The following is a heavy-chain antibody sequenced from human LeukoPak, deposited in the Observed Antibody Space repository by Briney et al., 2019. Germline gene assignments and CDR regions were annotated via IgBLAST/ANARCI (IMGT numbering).Heavy chain of an antibody. CDR1: GGSISSGSYY. V-gene: IGHV4-61*02. Sequence: SETLSPTCTVSGGSISSGSYYWSWIRQPAGKGLEWIGRIYTSGSTNYNPSLKSRVTISVDTSKNQFSLKLSSVTAADTAVYYCANSISSGWYYFDYWGQGTLVTVSS. D-gene: IGHD6-19*01. J-gene: IGHJ4*02. CDR2: IYTSGST. CDR3: ANSISSGWYYFDY.